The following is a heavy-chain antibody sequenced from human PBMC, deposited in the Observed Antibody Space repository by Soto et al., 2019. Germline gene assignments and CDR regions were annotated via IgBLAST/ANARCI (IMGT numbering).Heavy chain of an antibody. CDR3: AKDKIHSSGTYTAGGFDY. V-gene: IGHV3-23*01. Sequence: EVPLLESGGGLVQRGGSLRLSCAGSGFTFSTYAMSWVRQAPGKGLEWVSSISGSAGSTYYADSVKGRFTISRDNSKNTLFLQMNSLRAEDTAIYYCAKDKIHSSGTYTAGGFDYWGQGTLVTVSS. CDR1: GFTFSTYA. D-gene: IGHD1-26*01. J-gene: IGHJ4*02. CDR2: ISGSAGST.